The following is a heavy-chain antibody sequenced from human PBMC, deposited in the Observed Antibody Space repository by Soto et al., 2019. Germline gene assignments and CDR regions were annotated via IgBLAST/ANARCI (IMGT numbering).Heavy chain of an antibody. Sequence: GISYDGSNKYYADSVKGRFTISRDNSKNTLYLQMNNLRAEDTAVYYCATNMYYWGQGTLVTVSS. J-gene: IGHJ4*02. CDR3: ATNMYY. D-gene: IGHD3-10*02. V-gene: IGHV3-30-3*01. CDR2: ISYDGSNK.